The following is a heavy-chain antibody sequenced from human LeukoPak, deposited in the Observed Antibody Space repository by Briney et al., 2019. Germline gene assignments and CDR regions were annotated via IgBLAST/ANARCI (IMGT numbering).Heavy chain of an antibody. V-gene: IGHV4-4*07. Sequence: PSETLSLTCTVSGGSISSYYWSWIRQPAGKGLEWIGRIYTSGSTNYNPSLKSRVTMSVDTSKNQFSLKLSSVTAADTAVYYCARDIQVQYEAYNWFDPWGQGTLVTVSS. CDR2: IYTSGST. CDR3: ARDIQVQYEAYNWFDP. J-gene: IGHJ5*02. D-gene: IGHD2-21*01. CDR1: GGSISSYY.